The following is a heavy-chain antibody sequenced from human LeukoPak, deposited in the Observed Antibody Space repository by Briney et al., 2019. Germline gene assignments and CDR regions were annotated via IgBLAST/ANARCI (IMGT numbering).Heavy chain of an antibody. Sequence: PSETLSLTCAVYGGSFSNYYWSWIRQPPGKGLEWIGEINHSGSTNYNPSLKSRVTISVDTSKNQFSLKLSSVTAADTAVYYCARVRVPAAISWFDPWGQGTLVTVSS. CDR3: ARVRVPAAISWFDP. J-gene: IGHJ5*02. V-gene: IGHV4-34*01. D-gene: IGHD2-2*01. CDR2: INHSGST. CDR1: GGSFSNYY.